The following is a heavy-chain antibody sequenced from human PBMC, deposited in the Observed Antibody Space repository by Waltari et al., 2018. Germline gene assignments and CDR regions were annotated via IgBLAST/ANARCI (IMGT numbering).Heavy chain of an antibody. CDR3: ARDDGDYEY. CDR1: GFTFSSYA. V-gene: IGHV3-30-3*01. CDR2: ISYDGSNK. J-gene: IGHJ4*02. D-gene: IGHD4-17*01. Sequence: QVQLVESGGGVVPPGRSLRRSCAASGFTFSSYAMHWVRQAPGKGLEWVAVISYDGSNKYYADSVKGRFTISRDNSKNALYLQMNSLRAEDTAVYYCARDDGDYEYWGQGTLVTVSS.